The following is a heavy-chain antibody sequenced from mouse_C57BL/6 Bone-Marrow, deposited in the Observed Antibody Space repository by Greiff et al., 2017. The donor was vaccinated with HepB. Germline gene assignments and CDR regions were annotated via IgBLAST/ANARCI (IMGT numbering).Heavy chain of an antibody. CDR1: GYAFSSSW. CDR3: ARCSSPAWFAY. D-gene: IGHD1-1*01. J-gene: IGHJ3*01. Sequence: QVQLQQSGPDLVKPGASVKISCKASGYAFSSSWMNWVKQRPGKGLEWIGRIYPGDGDTNYNGKFKGKATLTADKSSSTAYMQLSSLTSEDSAVYFCARCSSPAWFAYWGQGTLVTVSA. CDR2: IYPGDGDT. V-gene: IGHV1-82*01.